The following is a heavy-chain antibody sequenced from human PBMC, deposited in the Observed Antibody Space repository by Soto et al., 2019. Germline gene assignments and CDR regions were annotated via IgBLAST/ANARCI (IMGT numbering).Heavy chain of an antibody. Sequence: SETLSLTCAVYGRSFSGYYWSWIRQPPGKGLEWIGEINHSGSTNYNPSLKSRVTISVDTSKNQFSLKLSSVTAADTAVYYCARGAGYCTNGVCYPLYYFDYWGQGTLVTVSS. CDR1: GRSFSGYY. D-gene: IGHD2-8*01. J-gene: IGHJ4*02. CDR3: ARGAGYCTNGVCYPLYYFDY. CDR2: INHSGST. V-gene: IGHV4-34*01.